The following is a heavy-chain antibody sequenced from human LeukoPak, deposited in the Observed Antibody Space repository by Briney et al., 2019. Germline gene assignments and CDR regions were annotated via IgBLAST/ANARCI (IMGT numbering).Heavy chain of an antibody. Sequence: PGGSLRLSCAASGFTFSSYSMNWVRQAPGKGLEWVSYISNSGSTIYYADSVKGRFTISRDNAKNSLYLQMNSLRAEDTAVYYCARDGRRDSDAFDIWGQGTMVTVSS. CDR3: ARDGRRDSDAFDI. D-gene: IGHD1-1*01. J-gene: IGHJ3*02. CDR2: ISNSGSTI. CDR1: GFTFSSYS. V-gene: IGHV3-48*04.